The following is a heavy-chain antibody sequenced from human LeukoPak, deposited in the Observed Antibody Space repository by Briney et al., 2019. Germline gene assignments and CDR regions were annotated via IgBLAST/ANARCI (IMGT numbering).Heavy chain of an antibody. D-gene: IGHD3-10*01. CDR2: INPNSGGT. CDR3: ARESSITMVRGVPRALHY. Sequence: ASVRVSCRASGYSFTVYYMHWVRQAPGQGLEGMGCINPNSGGTNHAQKFQCRVTMTRDTSISTAYMELTRLRSDDTAVYYCARESSITMVRGVPRALHYWGQGTLVTVSS. J-gene: IGHJ4*02. V-gene: IGHV1-2*02. CDR1: GYSFTVYY.